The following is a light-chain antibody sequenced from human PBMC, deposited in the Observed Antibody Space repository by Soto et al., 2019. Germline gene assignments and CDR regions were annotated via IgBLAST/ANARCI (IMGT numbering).Light chain of an antibody. J-gene: IGKJ1*01. CDR1: QRVSSGF. V-gene: IGKV3-20*01. CDR3: HQYGSSQT. CDR2: AAS. Sequence: EIVFTQSPGTLSLSPGESATLSCGASQRVSSGFLAWYQQKPGQAPRLLIYAASSRATGIPDRLSGSGSGTDFTLSIRRLEPEDFAVYYCHQYGSSQTFGQGTKVDIK.